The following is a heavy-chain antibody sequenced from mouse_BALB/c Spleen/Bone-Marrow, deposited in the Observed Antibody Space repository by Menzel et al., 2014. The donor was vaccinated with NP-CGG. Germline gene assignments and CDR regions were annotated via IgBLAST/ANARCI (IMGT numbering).Heavy chain of an antibody. Sequence: XAELVRPGASVKLSCRASGYTFTSYWINWVKQRPGQGLEWIGNIYPSDSYTNYNQRFKDKATLTVDKSSSTAYMQLSSPTSEDSAVYYCTRYGNSHYYAMDYWGQGTSVTVSS. D-gene: IGHD1-1*01. V-gene: IGHV1-69*02. CDR1: GYTFTSYW. CDR2: IYPSDSYT. CDR3: TRYGNSHYYAMDY. J-gene: IGHJ4*01.